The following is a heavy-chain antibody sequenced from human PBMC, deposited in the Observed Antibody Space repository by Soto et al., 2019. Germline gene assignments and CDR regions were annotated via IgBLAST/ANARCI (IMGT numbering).Heavy chain of an antibody. V-gene: IGHV2-5*02. J-gene: IGHJ5*02. CDR3: AHRATMKIFGLVIDNGVWFDP. Sequence: QINLKESAPTVVKPTQTLTLTCTFSGFSLSTSGAAVGWIRQPPGRALEWVALIYWDGDKRYNRYNPSLDGRVSVTKDTPKNQVALTLTNVDPADTATYFCAHRATMKIFGLVIDNGVWFDPWGQGTRVIVSS. CDR2: IYWDGDK. CDR1: GFSLSTSGAA. D-gene: IGHD3-3*01.